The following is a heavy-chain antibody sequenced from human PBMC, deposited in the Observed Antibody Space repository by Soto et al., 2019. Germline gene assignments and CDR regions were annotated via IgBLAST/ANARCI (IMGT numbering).Heavy chain of an antibody. CDR2: IYKTGKT. V-gene: IGHV4-4*09. CDR3: ARSLSSSSGYFDP. J-gene: IGHJ5*02. CDR1: GGSIGGRY. Sequence: TSETLSLTCTVSGGSIGGRYWGWIRQPPGKGLEWIGYIYKTGKTYYNPSLKSRPFISLDTSKSQFFLRLTSVTAADTAMYYCARSLSSSSGYFDPWGQGTLVTVSS. D-gene: IGHD6-6*01.